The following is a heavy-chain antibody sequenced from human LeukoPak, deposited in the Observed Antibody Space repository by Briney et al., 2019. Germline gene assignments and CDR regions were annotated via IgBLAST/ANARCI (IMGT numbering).Heavy chain of an antibody. CDR3: ASALLRYDFPRRQDFDY. Sequence: GGSLRLSCAASGFTFSSYSMNWVRQAPGKGLEWVSSISSSSSYIYYADSVKGRFTISRDNAKNSLYLQMNSLRAEDTAVYYCASALLRYDFPRRQDFDYWGQGTLVTVSS. J-gene: IGHJ4*02. CDR1: GFTFSSYS. D-gene: IGHD5-12*01. CDR2: ISSSSSYI. V-gene: IGHV3-21*01.